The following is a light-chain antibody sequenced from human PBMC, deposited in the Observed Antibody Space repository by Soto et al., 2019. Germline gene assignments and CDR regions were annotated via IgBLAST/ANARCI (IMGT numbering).Light chain of an antibody. Sequence: IPMTQPPASLSASVGERVTICCRASQRISSFLNWYQQKPGEAPNLLIYAATGLQSGVPSRFSGSGSGAEFTLSISNLHPEDSATYYCQQNYNTPWTFGQGTKVEIK. CDR2: AAT. J-gene: IGKJ1*01. V-gene: IGKV1-39*01. CDR3: QQNYNTPWT. CDR1: QRISSF.